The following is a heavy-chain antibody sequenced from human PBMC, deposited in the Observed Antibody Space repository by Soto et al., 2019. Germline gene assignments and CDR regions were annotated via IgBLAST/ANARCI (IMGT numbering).Heavy chain of an antibody. J-gene: IGHJ6*03. D-gene: IGHD1-26*01. CDR1: GGSISSYY. CDR2: IYYSGST. Sequence: QVQLQESGPGLVKPSETLSLTCTVSGGSISSYYWSWIRQPPGKGLEWIGYIYYSGSTNYNPSLKSRVTISVDTSKNHFSLKLSSVTAADTAVYYCARHFQGPTGAPEPTESYYYYMDVWGKGTTVTVSS. V-gene: IGHV4-59*08. CDR3: ARHFQGPTGAPEPTESYYYYMDV.